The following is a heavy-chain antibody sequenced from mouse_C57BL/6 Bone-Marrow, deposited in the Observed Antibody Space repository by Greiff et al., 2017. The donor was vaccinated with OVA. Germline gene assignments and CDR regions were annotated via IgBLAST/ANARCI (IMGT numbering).Heavy chain of an antibody. V-gene: IGHV2-3*01. CDR1: GFSLTSYG. CDR3: AKGDSNYEMDY. D-gene: IGHD2-5*01. J-gene: IGHJ4*01. CDR2: IWGDGST. Sequence: VQLLQSGPGLVAPSQSLSITCTVSGFSLTSYGVTWVRQPPGKGLEWLGVIWGDGSTNYHSALISRLSISKDNSKSKVFLKLNSLQTDDTATYYCAKGDSNYEMDYWGQGTSVTVSS.